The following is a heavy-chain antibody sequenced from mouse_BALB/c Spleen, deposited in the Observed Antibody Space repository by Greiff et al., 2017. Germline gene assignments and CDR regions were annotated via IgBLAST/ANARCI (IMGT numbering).Heavy chain of an antibody. V-gene: IGHV7-3*02. J-gene: IGHJ4*01. Sequence: EVKLMESGGGLVQPGGSLRLSCATSGFTFTDYYMSWVRQPPGKALEWLGFIRNKANGYTTEYSASVKGRFTISRDNSQSILYLQMNTLRAEDSATYYCARDMGGNDVGAMDYWGQGTSVTVSS. CDR3: ARDMGGNDVGAMDY. D-gene: IGHD2-2*01. CDR2: IRNKANGYTT. CDR1: GFTFTDYY.